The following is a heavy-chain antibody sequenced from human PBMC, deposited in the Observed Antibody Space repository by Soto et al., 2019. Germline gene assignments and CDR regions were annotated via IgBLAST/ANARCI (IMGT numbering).Heavy chain of an antibody. CDR1: GVTCSISS. J-gene: IGHJ4*02. CDR2: ISSSSSYI. Sequence: GGSLILSGGASGVTCSISSMNWVRQDPGKGLEWVSSISSSSSYIYYADSVKGRFTISRDNAKNSLYLQMNSLRAEDTAVYYCARGGSSSWYSDDIIDYWGQGTLVNVSS. CDR3: ARGGSSSWYSDDIIDY. V-gene: IGHV3-21*01. D-gene: IGHD6-13*01.